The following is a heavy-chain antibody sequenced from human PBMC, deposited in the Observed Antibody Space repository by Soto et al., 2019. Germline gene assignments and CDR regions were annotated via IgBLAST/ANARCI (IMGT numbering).Heavy chain of an antibody. CDR3: ATSYSSSSVNWFDP. V-gene: IGHV4-34*01. CDR1: GGSFXGYX. D-gene: IGHD6-6*01. J-gene: IGHJ5*02. CDR2: INHSGST. Sequence: SETXSLTCAVYGGSFXGYXXSWIRQPPGKGLEWIGEINHSGSTNYNPSLKSRVTISVDTSKNQFSLKLSSVTAADTAVYYCATSYSSSSVNWFDPWGQGTLVTVSS.